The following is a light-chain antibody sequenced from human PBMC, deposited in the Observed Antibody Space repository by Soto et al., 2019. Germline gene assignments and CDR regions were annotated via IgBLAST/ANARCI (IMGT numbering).Light chain of an antibody. Sequence: QSVLTQPPSVSGAPGQRVTIPCTGSSSNIGAGYDVHWYQQLPGTAPKLLIYGSSNRPSGVPDRFSGSKSGTSASLAITGLQAEDEADYYCQSYGSSLSGVVFGGGTKLPVL. CDR1: SSNIGAGYD. CDR3: QSYGSSLSGVV. CDR2: GSS. J-gene: IGLJ2*01. V-gene: IGLV1-40*01.